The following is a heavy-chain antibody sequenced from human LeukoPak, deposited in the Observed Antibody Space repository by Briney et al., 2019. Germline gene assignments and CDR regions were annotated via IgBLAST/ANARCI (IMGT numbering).Heavy chain of an antibody. D-gene: IGHD5-12*01. CDR1: GFTVSNNY. V-gene: IGHV3-21*01. Sequence: GGSLRLSCAASGFTVSNNYMSWARQAPGKGLEWVSSISSSSSYIYYADSVKGRFTISRDNAKNSLYLQMNSLRAEDTAVYYCALLNGYSGYELDYWGQGTLVTVSS. CDR3: ALLNGYSGYELDY. CDR2: ISSSSSYI. J-gene: IGHJ4*02.